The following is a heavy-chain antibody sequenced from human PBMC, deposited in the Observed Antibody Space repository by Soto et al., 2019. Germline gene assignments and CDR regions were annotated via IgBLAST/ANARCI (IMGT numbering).Heavy chain of an antibody. J-gene: IGHJ6*02. CDR2: IYYSGST. CDR1: GGSISSGDYY. Sequence: QVQLQESGPGLVKPSQTLSLTCTVSGGSISSGDYYWSWIRQPPGKGLEWIGYIYYSGSTYYNPSLKSRVTISVDTSKNTFSLKIRYVTAADTAVYYCARESGSSSSPYSYGMDVWGQGTTVTVSS. V-gene: IGHV4-30-4*01. CDR3: ARESGSSSSPYSYGMDV. D-gene: IGHD6-13*01.